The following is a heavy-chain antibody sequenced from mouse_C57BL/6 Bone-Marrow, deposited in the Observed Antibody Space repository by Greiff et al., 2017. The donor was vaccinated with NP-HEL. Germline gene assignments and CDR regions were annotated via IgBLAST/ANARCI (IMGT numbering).Heavy chain of an antibody. J-gene: IGHJ2*01. V-gene: IGHV1-26*01. Sequence: VQLQQSGPELVKPGASVKISCKASGYTFTDYYMNWVKQSHGKSLEWIGDINPNNGGTSYNQKFKGKATLTVDKSSSTAYMELRSLTSEDSAVYYCALELEGSGYPYWGQGTTLTVSS. CDR1: GYTFTDYY. CDR2: INPNNGGT. CDR3: ALELEGSGYPY. D-gene: IGHD3-2*02.